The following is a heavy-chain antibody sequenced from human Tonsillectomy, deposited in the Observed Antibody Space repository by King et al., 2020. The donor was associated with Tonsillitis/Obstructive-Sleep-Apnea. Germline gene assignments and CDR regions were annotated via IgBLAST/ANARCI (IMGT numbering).Heavy chain of an antibody. CDR1: GGSISSYY. V-gene: IGHV4-59*08. CDR2: IYYSGST. D-gene: IGHD2-2*02. Sequence: QLQESGPGLVKPSETLSLTCTVSGGSISSYYWSWIRQPPGKGLEWIGYIYYSGSTNYNPSLKSRVTISIDKSKNQFSLKLTSVTAADTAGYYCAGTGAIGNWFDPWGQGTLVTVSS. J-gene: IGHJ5*02. CDR3: AGTGAIGNWFDP.